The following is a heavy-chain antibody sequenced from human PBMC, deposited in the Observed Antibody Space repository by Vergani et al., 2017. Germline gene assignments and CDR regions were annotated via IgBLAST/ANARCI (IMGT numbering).Heavy chain of an antibody. Sequence: QVQLQESGPGLVKPSQTLSLTCTVSGDSISSGDYYWSWIRPPPGKGLEWIGYIHYSGSNYYNPSLKSRVTMSVDTSKNQFALKLSSVTAADTAVYYCAREGHDYGDYGWNYYFHYWGQGTLVTVSS. D-gene: IGHD4-17*01. CDR3: AREGHDYGDYGWNYYFHY. V-gene: IGHV4-30-4*08. CDR1: GDSISSGDYY. J-gene: IGHJ4*02. CDR2: IHYSGSN.